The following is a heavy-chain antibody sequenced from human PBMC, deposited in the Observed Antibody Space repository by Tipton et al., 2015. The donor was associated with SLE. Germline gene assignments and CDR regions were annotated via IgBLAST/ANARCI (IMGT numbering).Heavy chain of an antibody. V-gene: IGHV4-61*09. J-gene: IGHJ4*02. D-gene: IGHD6-13*01. Sequence: TLSLTCTVSGGSISSGSYYWSWIRQPPGKGLEWIGYIYTSGSTNYNTSLKSRVTISVDTSKNQFSLKLSSVTAADTAVYYCARGIAAAGYYFDYWGQGTLVTVSS. CDR1: GGSISSGSYY. CDR2: IYTSGST. CDR3: ARGIAAAGYYFDY.